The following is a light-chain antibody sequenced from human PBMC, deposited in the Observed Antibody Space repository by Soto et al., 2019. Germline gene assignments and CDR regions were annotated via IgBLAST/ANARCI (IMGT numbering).Light chain of an antibody. CDR1: EAVVSKS. Sequence: VLTQSPCTQSVSPGEGSTLSCRASEAVVSKSLASYQQKAGQPPRLLIQGASTRDTGLPDRFSGSRSGTDFTLTISRLEPEDFAVYYCQLYVGSPKTFGQGTKVHIK. J-gene: IGKJ1*01. CDR3: QLYVGSPKT. V-gene: IGKV3-20*01. CDR2: GAS.